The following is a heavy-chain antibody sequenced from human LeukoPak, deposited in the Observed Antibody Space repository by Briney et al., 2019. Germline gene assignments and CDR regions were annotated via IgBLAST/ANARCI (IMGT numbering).Heavy chain of an antibody. CDR3: ATEVGVYDSSGYYYFFRGKYYFDY. V-gene: IGHV4-39*01. J-gene: IGHJ4*02. CDR2: IYYSGST. Sequence: SETLSLTCTVSGGSISSSSYYWGWIRQPPGKGLEWIGSIYYSGSTYYNPSLKSRVTISVDTSKNQFSLKLSSVTAADTAVYYCATEVGVYDSSGYYYFFRGKYYFDYWGQGTLVTVSS. D-gene: IGHD3-22*01. CDR1: GGSISSSSYY.